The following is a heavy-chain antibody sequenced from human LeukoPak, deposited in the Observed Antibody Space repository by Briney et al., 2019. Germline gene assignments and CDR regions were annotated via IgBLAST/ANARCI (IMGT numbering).Heavy chain of an antibody. CDR3: ARALTPGYCSGGACSYFDY. V-gene: IGHV4-59*01. CDR1: GDSIRTYY. Sequence: SETLSLTCTVSGDSIRTYYWSWVRQPPGEGLEWIGSIYYSGSTNYNPSPKGRVTISLDTSKNQFSLKVSSVTAADTAVYYCARALTPGYCSGGACSYFDYWGQGTLVTVSS. D-gene: IGHD2-15*01. J-gene: IGHJ4*02. CDR2: IYYSGST.